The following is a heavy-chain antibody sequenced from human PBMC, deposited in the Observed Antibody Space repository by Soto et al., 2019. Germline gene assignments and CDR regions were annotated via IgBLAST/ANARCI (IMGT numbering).Heavy chain of an antibody. Sequence: GSGPTLVNPTQTLTLTCTFSGFSLTTTGVGVGWIRQPPGKALEWLALIYWDDDKRYSPSLKSRLTITKDTSKNQVVLTMTNMDPVDTATYYCVHRQLTIFGVVPKRHNWFDPWGQGTLVTVSS. D-gene: IGHD3-3*01. CDR2: IYWDDDK. V-gene: IGHV2-5*02. CDR1: GFSLTTTGVG. CDR3: VHRQLTIFGVVPKRHNWFDP. J-gene: IGHJ5*02.